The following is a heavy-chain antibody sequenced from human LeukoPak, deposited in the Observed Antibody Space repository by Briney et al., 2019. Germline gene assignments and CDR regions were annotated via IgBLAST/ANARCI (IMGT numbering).Heavy chain of an antibody. V-gene: IGHV4-34*01. CDR2: INHSGST. J-gene: IGHJ4*02. D-gene: IGHD6-13*01. Sequence: PSETLSLTCAVYGGSFSGYYWSWIRQPPGKGLEWIGEINHSGSTNYNPSLKSRVTISVDTSKNQFSLKLSSVTAADTAVYYCARKDRAAGRYYFDYWGQGTLVTVSS. CDR3: ARKDRAAGRYYFDY. CDR1: GGSFSGYY.